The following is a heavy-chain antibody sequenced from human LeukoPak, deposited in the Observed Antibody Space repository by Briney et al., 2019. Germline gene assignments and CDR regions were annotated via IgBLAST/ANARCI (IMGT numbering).Heavy chain of an antibody. V-gene: IGHV4-34*01. D-gene: IGHD2-8*02. J-gene: IGHJ4*02. CDR3: ARAQGYCTGALCYLGRVYSFDY. CDR1: GASFSDYY. CDR2: INHSGST. Sequence: PSETLSLTCAVYGASFSDYYWSWIRQPPGKGLEWIGEINHSGSTNYNPSLTSRVTISVDTSKNLFSLRLTSVTAADTAVYYCARAQGYCTGALCYLGRVYSFDYWGQGALVTVSS.